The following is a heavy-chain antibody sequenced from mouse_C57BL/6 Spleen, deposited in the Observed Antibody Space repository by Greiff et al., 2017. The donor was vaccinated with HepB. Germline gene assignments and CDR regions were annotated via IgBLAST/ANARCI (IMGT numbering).Heavy chain of an antibody. J-gene: IGHJ2*01. CDR2: IHPNSGST. CDR3: AREMRRVGYFDY. CDR1: GYTFTSYW. Sequence: QVQLQQPGAELVKPGASVKLSCKASGYTFTSYWMHWVKQRPGQGLEWIGMIHPNSGSTNYNEKFKSKATLTVDKSSSTAYMQLSSLTSEDSAVYACAREMRRVGYFDYWGQGTTLTVSS. V-gene: IGHV1-64*01. D-gene: IGHD1-3*01.